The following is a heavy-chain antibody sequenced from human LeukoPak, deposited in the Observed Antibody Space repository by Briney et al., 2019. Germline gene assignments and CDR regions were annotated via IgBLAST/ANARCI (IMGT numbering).Heavy chain of an antibody. D-gene: IGHD3-10*01. V-gene: IGHV4-4*02. J-gene: IGHJ4*02. CDR3: ARFGGAYSDYYFDY. CDR2: IYHSGST. Sequence: PSGTLSLTCAVSGGSISSSDWWSWVRQPPGKGLEWVGEIYHSGSTYYNPSLKSRVTISVDRSKNQFSLKLSSVTAADTAVYYCARFGGAYSDYYFDYWGQGTLVTVSS. CDR1: GGSISSSDW.